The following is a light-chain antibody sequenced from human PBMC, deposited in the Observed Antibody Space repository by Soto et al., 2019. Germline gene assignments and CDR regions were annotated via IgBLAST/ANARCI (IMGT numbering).Light chain of an antibody. CDR3: QPPNSLPRS. J-gene: IGKJ2*01. CDR2: AAS. Sequence: DIQLTQSPSFLSASVGDRVTIACRASQGISRFLVCYQQKPGKAPKVLIYAASTLQSGVPSRFSGSGSGTEFTLTISSLQPDDYATYYCQPPNSLPRSFGQGTKLEIK. CDR1: QGISRF. V-gene: IGKV1-9*01.